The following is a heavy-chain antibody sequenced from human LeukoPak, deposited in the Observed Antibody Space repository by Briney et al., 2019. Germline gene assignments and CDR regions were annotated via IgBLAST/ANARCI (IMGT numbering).Heavy chain of an antibody. J-gene: IGHJ4*02. Sequence: PGGSLRLSCAASGFTFSSYAMHWVRQAPGKGPEWVAVISYDGSNKYYADSVKGRFTISRDNSKNTLYLQMNSLRAEDTAVYYCASLYEEGYWGQGTLVTVSS. D-gene: IGHD2/OR15-2a*01. V-gene: IGHV3-30-3*01. CDR2: ISYDGSNK. CDR1: GFTFSSYA. CDR3: ASLYEEGY.